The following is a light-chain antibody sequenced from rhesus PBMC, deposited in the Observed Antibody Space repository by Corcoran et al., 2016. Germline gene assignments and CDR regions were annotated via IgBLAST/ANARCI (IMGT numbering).Light chain of an antibody. V-gene: IGKV1-74*01. CDR2: KAS. J-gene: IGKJ4*01. Sequence: DIQMTQSPSSLSASVGDRVTITCRASENINDFLNWYQQKPGKAPKLLIYKASPLQSGVPSRFSGGGSGTVYTFTISSLQSEDVASYYCQRNYGFPPAFGGGTKVEIK. CDR1: ENINDF. CDR3: QRNYGFPPA.